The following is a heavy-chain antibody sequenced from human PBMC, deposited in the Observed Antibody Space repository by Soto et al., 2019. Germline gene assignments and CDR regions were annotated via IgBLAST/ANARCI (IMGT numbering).Heavy chain of an antibody. CDR3: AKFGFSKGYGIDV. J-gene: IGHJ6*02. CDR2: ISGSGGST. D-gene: IGHD3-3*02. Sequence: GRSLRLSCAASGFTFSSYAMRWVRPAPGKGLEWVSAISGSGGSTYYADSVKGRFTISRDNSKNTLYLQMTSLRAEDTAVYYCAKFGFSKGYGIDVWGQGTTVIVSS. V-gene: IGHV3-23*01. CDR1: GFTFSSYA.